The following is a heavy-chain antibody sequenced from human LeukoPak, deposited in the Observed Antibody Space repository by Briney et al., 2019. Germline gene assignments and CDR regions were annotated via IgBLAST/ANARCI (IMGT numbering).Heavy chain of an antibody. CDR1: GFTFSIYW. Sequence: PGGSLRLSCAASGFTFSIYWMHWVRQAPGKGLVWVSRINSDGGYTNYADSEKGRFTISRDNAKNTLYLQMTSLRAEDTAVYYCALSETGDGSGYDAFDIWGQGTMVTVSS. CDR2: INSDGGYT. D-gene: IGHD3-22*01. CDR3: ALSETGDGSGYDAFDI. V-gene: IGHV3-74*01. J-gene: IGHJ3*02.